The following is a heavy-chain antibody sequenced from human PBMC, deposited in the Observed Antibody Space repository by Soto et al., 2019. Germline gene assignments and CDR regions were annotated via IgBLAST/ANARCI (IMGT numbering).Heavy chain of an antibody. D-gene: IGHD5-18*01. V-gene: IGHV3-74*01. Sequence: GGYLRLCCAASGFTFSSYWMHWVRQAPGKGLVWVSRINSDGSSTSYADSVKGRFTISRDNAKNTLYLQMNSLRAEDTAVYYCARKRWGLQLSYELDDWGQPTLVTV. CDR2: INSDGSST. CDR1: GFTFSSYW. J-gene: IGHJ4*02. CDR3: ARKRWGLQLSYELDD.